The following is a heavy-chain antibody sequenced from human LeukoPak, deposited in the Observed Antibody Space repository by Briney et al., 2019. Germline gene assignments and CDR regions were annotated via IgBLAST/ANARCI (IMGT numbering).Heavy chain of an antibody. V-gene: IGHV4-59*01. CDR2: IYYSGST. CDR1: GGSISSYY. CDR3: ARSGSSSWSYYYYYSMDV. J-gene: IGHJ6*03. Sequence: SETLSLTCTVSGGSISSYYWSWIRQPPGKGLEGIGYIYYSGSTNYNPSLKSRVTISVDTSKNQFSLKLSSVTAADTAVYYCARSGSSSWSYYYYYSMDVWGKGTTVTISS. D-gene: IGHD6-13*01.